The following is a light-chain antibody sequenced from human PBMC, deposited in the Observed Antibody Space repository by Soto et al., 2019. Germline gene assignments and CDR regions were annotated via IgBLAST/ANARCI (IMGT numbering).Light chain of an antibody. V-gene: IGLV2-8*01. CDR1: RSNIGSYDF. Sequence: QSALTQPPSASGSPGQSVTISCAGSRSNIGSYDFVAWYQQHPGKAPKLIIYDVSERPSGVPDRFSGSKSGTAASLTVSGLQAEDEADYYCSSYAGRNNYVFGTGIKVTVL. CDR2: DVS. CDR3: SSYAGRNNYV. J-gene: IGLJ1*01.